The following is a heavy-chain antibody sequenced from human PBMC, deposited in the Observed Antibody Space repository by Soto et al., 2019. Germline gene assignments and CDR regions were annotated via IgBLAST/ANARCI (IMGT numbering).Heavy chain of an antibody. CDR3: ARMSVEMATIGYFDY. CDR2: INAGNGNT. J-gene: IGHJ4*02. V-gene: IGHV1-3*01. Sequence: GALVKVSCKASGYTFTSYAMHWVRQAPGQRLEWMGWINAGNGNTKYSQKFQGRVTITRDTSASTAYMELSSLRSEDTAVYYCARMSVEMATIGYFDYWGQGTLVTVSS. CDR1: GYTFTSYA. D-gene: IGHD5-12*01.